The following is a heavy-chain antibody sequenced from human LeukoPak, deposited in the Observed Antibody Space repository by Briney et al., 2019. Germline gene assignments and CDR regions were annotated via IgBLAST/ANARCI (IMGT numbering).Heavy chain of an antibody. CDR1: GFTFNYYG. CDR2: IRYDGSNK. J-gene: IGHJ4*02. V-gene: IGHV3-30*02. D-gene: IGHD4/OR15-4a*01. Sequence: GGSLRLSCAASGFTFNYYGMHWVRQAPGKGLEWVAFIRYDGSNKYYADSVKGRFTISRDNSKNTLYLQMNSLRAEDTAVYYCARRAGAYSHPYDYWGQGTLVTVSS. CDR3: ARRAGAYSHPYDY.